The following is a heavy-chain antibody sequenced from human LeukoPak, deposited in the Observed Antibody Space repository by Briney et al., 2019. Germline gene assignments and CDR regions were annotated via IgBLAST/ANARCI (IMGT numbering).Heavy chain of an antibody. CDR1: GFTFSSYA. J-gene: IGHJ4*02. V-gene: IGHV3-23*01. CDR3: AKDLVIRYSSGWFFDY. D-gene: IGHD6-19*01. CDR2: ISGSGGST. Sequence: GGSLRLSCAASGFTFSSYAMSWVRQAPGKGLERVSAISGSGGSTYYADSVKGRFTISRDNSKNTLYLQMNSLRAEDTAVYYCAKDLVIRYSSGWFFDYWGQGTLVTVSS.